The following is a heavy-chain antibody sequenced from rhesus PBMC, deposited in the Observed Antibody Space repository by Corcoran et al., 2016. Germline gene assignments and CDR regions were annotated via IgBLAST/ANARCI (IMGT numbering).Heavy chain of an antibody. CDR2: IYSSNENT. CDR3: AREGRGFWTGYYTYGDFDY. Sequence: QVQLQESGPGLLQPSETLSLTCAVSVGSLSGGYGWGWIRQPPGKGLVRIGSIYSSNENTNYNPSRKRRVTNSTDTAKNQVSLKLSSVTAADTAVYYCAREGRGFWTGYYTYGDFDYWGQGVLVTVSS. J-gene: IGHJ4*01. D-gene: IGHD3-3*01. CDR1: VGSLSGGYG. V-gene: IGHV4S7*01.